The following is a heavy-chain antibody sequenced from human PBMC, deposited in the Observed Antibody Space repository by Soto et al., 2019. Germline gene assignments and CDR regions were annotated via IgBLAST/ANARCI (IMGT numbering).Heavy chain of an antibody. V-gene: IGHV1-69*12. J-gene: IGHJ6*02. Sequence: QVQLVQSGAEVKKPGSSVKVSCKASGGTFSSYAISWVRQAPGQGLEWMGGIIPIFGTANYAQTFQGRVTITADASTSTAYMELSSLRSEDTAVYYCARGDRVVITFFNYGMDVWGQGTTVTVSS. CDR3: ARGDRVVITFFNYGMDV. D-gene: IGHD3-22*01. CDR1: GGTFSSYA. CDR2: IIPIFGTA.